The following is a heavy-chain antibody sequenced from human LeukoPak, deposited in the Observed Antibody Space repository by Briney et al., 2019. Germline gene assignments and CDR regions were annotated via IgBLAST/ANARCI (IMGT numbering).Heavy chain of an antibody. Sequence: GGSLRLSYAAPGFTFSDYYMSWIRRAPGKGLEWISYISSAGSTIYYADSVKGRFTISRDNAKNSLYLQMNSLRAEDTAVYYCASKNTDYFNAFDIWGQGTMVTVSS. J-gene: IGHJ3*02. CDR1: GFTFSDYY. V-gene: IGHV3-11*01. CDR3: ASKNTDYFNAFDI. D-gene: IGHD2/OR15-2a*01. CDR2: ISSAGSTI.